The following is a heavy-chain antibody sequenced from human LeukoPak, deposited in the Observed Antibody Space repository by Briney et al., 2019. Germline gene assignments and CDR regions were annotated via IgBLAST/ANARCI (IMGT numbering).Heavy chain of an antibody. CDR2: LSPSGRST. D-gene: IGHD3-10*01. J-gene: IGHJ4*02. CDR1: AFTFRSYS. Sequence: SGGSLRLSCAASAFTFRSYSMNWVRQAPGKGLDWVLYLSPSGRSTYNADSVRGRCTITRDNAKDAVYLLMNSLRGEDTAVYYCVRDYLGESGAGGCWGQGILVTVSS. CDR3: VRDYLGESGAGGC. V-gene: IGHV3-21*01.